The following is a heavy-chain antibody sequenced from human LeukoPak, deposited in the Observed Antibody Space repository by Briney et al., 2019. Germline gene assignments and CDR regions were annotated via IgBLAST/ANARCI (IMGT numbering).Heavy chain of an antibody. CDR1: GGSISSYY. J-gene: IGHJ5*02. CDR3: ARGRRGDFWSGYSPGRASNWFDP. Sequence: PSETLSLTCTVSGGSISSYYWTWIRQPAGKGLEWIGRIYSSGNTNYNPSLKSRITMSIDTSKNQFSLKLSSVTAADTAVYYCARGRRGDFWSGYSPGRASNWFDPWGQGTLVTVSS. CDR2: IYSSGNT. D-gene: IGHD3-3*01. V-gene: IGHV4-4*07.